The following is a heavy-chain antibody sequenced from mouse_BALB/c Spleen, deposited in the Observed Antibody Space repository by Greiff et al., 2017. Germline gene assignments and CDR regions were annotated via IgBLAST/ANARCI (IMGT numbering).Heavy chain of an antibody. V-gene: IGHV5-6-4*01. CDR1: GFTFSSYT. CDR3: TRDRDGNSQFAY. Sequence: EVNVVESGGGLVKPGGSLKLSCAASGFTFSSYTMSWVRQTPEKRLKWVATISSGGSYTYYPDSVKGRFTISRDNAKNTLYLQMSSLKSEDTAMYYCTRDRDGNSQFAYWGQGTLVTVSA. CDR2: ISSGGSYT. J-gene: IGHJ3*01. D-gene: IGHD2-1*01.